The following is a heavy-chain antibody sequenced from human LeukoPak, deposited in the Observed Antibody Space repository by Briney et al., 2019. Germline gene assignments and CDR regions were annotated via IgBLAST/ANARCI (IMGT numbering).Heavy chain of an antibody. Sequence: SETLSLTCTVSGGSISSHYWCWIRQPPGKGLEWIGYIYYSGSTNYNPSLKSRVTISVDTSKNQFSLKLSSVTAADTAVYYCARVSRTSRTLDYWGQGTLVTVSS. CDR1: GGSISSHY. D-gene: IGHD2-2*01. V-gene: IGHV4-59*11. CDR3: ARVSRTSRTLDY. CDR2: IYYSGST. J-gene: IGHJ4*02.